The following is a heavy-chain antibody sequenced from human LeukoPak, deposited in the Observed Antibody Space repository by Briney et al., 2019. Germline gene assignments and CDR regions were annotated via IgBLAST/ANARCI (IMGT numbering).Heavy chain of an antibody. D-gene: IGHD3-22*01. J-gene: IGHJ6*03. V-gene: IGHV6-1*01. CDR2: TYYRSKWYN. CDR1: GDSVSSNSAA. CDR3: ARAHPGYDSSGYYRKHPEGYYYYMDV. Sequence: SQTLSLTCAISGDSVSSNSAAWNWIRQSPSRGLEWLGRTYYRSKWYNDYAVSVKSRITINPDTSKNQFSLQLNSVTPEDTAVYYCARAHPGYDSSGYYRKHPEGYYYYMDVWGKGTTVTVSS.